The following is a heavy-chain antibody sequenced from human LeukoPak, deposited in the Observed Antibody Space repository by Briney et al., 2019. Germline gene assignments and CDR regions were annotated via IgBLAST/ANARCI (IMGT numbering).Heavy chain of an antibody. Sequence: ASVKVSCKASGYTFTSYAISWVRQAPGQGLEWMGGIIPIFGTANYAQKFQGRVTITTDESTSTAYMELSSLRSEDTAVYYCARVGTAAGPRRAFDIWGQGTMVTVSS. D-gene: IGHD6-13*01. CDR2: IIPIFGTA. V-gene: IGHV1-69*05. CDR1: GYTFTSYA. CDR3: ARVGTAAGPRRAFDI. J-gene: IGHJ3*02.